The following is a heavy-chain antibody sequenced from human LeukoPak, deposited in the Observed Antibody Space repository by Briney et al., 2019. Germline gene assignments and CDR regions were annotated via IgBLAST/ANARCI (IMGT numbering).Heavy chain of an antibody. Sequence: KPGGSLRLSCAASGFTFSSYSMNWVRQAPVKGLEWVSSISSSSSYLYYADSVKGRFTISRDNAKNSLYLQMNSLRAEDTAVYYCARDSLSSRYGDYWGQGTLVTVSS. CDR1: GFTFSSYS. J-gene: IGHJ4*02. D-gene: IGHD3-22*01. CDR3: ARDSLSSRYGDY. CDR2: ISSSSSYL. V-gene: IGHV3-21*01.